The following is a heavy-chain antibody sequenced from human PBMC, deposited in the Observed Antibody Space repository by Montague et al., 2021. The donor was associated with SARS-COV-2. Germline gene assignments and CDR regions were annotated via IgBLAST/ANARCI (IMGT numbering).Heavy chain of an antibody. CDR2: IDYGGSP. CDR1: GVSVSNRYTH. J-gene: IGHJ5*02. Sequence: ETLSLTCTVSGVSVSNRYTHWSWIRQSPGKGLEWIGHIDYGGSPNYSPSLHSRVTISSATSKNQLSLRLNAATAADTAVYYCATYWQGGAGRGSWGQGTLVTVSS. D-gene: IGHD3-10*01. CDR3: ATYWQGGAGRGS. V-gene: IGHV4-61*01.